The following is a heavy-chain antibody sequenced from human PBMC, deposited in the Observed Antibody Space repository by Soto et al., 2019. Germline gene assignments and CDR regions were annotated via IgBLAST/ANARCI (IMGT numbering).Heavy chain of an antibody. D-gene: IGHD1-1*01. V-gene: IGHV4-59*01. CDR2: MYHSGKT. J-gene: IGHJ6*02. CDR1: GDSISNYY. Sequence: SETLSLTCTVSGDSISNYYWGWIRQPPGKGLEWIGYMYHSGKTNYNPSLKSRVSTSVDTSKNLFSLKLNSVTAADTAVYYCARHLDPYFYGMDVWGQGTTVTVSS. CDR3: ARHLDPYFYGMDV.